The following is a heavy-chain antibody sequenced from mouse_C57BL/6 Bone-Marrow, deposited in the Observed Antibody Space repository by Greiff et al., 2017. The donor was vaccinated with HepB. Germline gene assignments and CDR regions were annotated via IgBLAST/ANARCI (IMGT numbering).Heavy chain of an antibody. Sequence: EVKLQESGGGLVKPGGSLKLSCAASGFTFSDYGMHWVRQAPEKGLEWVAYISSGSSTIYYADTVKGRFTISRDNAKNTLFLQMTSLRSEDTAMYYCARPFTTVVSYYFDYWGQGTTLTVSS. V-gene: IGHV5-17*01. D-gene: IGHD1-1*01. CDR2: ISSGSSTI. CDR1: GFTFSDYG. CDR3: ARPFTTVVSYYFDY. J-gene: IGHJ2*01.